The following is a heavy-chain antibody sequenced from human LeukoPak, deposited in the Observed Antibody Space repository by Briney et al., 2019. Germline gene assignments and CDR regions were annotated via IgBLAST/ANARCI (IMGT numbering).Heavy chain of an antibody. CDR3: ANPPLAATHQYYFDY. D-gene: IGHD2-15*01. CDR2: IYSGGST. V-gene: IGHV3-53*01. CDR1: GFTVSSNY. J-gene: IGHJ4*02. Sequence: GGSLRLSCAASGFTVSSNYMSWVRQAPGKGLEWVSVIYSGGSTYYADSVKGRFTISRDNSKNTLYLQMNSLRAEDTAVYYCANPPLAATHQYYFDYWGQGTLVTVSS.